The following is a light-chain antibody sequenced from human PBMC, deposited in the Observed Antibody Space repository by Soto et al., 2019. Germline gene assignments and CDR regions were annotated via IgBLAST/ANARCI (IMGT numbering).Light chain of an antibody. V-gene: IGKV3-20*01. CDR1: QSVSSSY. CDR3: QQYGSSLLI. J-gene: IGKJ4*01. CDR2: GAS. Sequence: EVVLTQSPGTLSLSPGERATLSCRASQSVSSSYLAWYQQKPGQAPRLLIYGASSRATGIPDRFSGSGSGTAFSLTISRLEPEDFEVYYCQQYGSSLLIFGGGTKVEIK.